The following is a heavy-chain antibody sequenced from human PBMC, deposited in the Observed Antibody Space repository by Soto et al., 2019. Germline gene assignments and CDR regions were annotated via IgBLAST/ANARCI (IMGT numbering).Heavy chain of an antibody. J-gene: IGHJ3*02. CDR1: GGPFNNHA. V-gene: IGHV1-69*06. D-gene: IGHD4-17*01. Sequence: QVQLVQSGAEVKKPGSSVKVSCKTSGGPFNNHAINWVRQAPGQGLEWVGLVIPTLATADYAQKFQGRVTMVAGKGTNPAYMELSSVRSDDPGVYYCASDYGEIDAFDIWGHGTLVTVSS. CDR3: ASDYGEIDAFDI. CDR2: VIPTLATA.